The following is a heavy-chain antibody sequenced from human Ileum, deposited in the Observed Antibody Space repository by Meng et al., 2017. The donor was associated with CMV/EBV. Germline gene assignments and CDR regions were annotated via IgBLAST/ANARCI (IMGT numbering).Heavy chain of an antibody. Sequence: RCWMHWVRQVPGRGLVWVSLISHDGRSTTYADAAKGRFTMSRDSAKNTLYLQMNSLRADDTAVYYCARARTRFCSGNDCYSGHAFDIWGQGTMVTVSS. D-gene: IGHD2-15*01. J-gene: IGHJ3*02. CDR3: ARARTRFCSGNDCYSGHAFDI. CDR1: RCW. V-gene: IGHV3-74*01. CDR2: ISHDGRST.